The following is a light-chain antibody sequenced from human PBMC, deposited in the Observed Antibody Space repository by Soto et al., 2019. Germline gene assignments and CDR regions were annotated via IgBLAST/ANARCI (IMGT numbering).Light chain of an antibody. J-gene: IGKJ5*01. CDR1: QSVGNND. CDR2: DAS. CDR3: PQYGCSSLT. Sequence: EIVLTQSPGTLSLSPGERATLSCRASQSVGNNDLAWYQQKTGQAPRLLIYDASTRATGIPARFIGSGSGTDFTLTITGLEPEDFAVYYCPQYGCSSLTFGQGTRLEIK. V-gene: IGKV3-20*01.